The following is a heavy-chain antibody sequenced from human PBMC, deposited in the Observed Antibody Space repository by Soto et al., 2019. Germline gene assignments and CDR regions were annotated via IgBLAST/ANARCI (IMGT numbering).Heavy chain of an antibody. J-gene: IGHJ4*02. CDR3: ARGGHVVVVTAAFDY. V-gene: IGHV1-46*01. D-gene: IGHD2-21*02. CDR2: INPSGGHT. CDR1: GNTFTNYY. Sequence: QVQLMQSGAEVKKPGASVKVSCKASGNTFTNYYIHWVRQAPGQGLEWMGTINPSGGHTTYSQNFLGSVNMTSDTSTRTLYMELTSLTSDDPAVYYCARGGHVVVVTAAFDYWGQGTLVTVSS.